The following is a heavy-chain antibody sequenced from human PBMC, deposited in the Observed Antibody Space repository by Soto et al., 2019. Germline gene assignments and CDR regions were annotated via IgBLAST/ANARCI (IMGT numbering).Heavy chain of an antibody. CDR3: ARDLKRYCSGGSCYSHYYYYYGMDV. J-gene: IGHJ6*02. CDR1: GGPFPNGGYY. D-gene: IGHD2-15*01. CDR2: IYYSGST. Sequence: KSSETLSLTCTVSGGPFPNGGYYWSWIRQPPGKGLEWIGYIYYSGSTNYNPSLKSRVTISVDTSKNQFSLKLSSVTAADTAVYYCARDLKRYCSGGSCYSHYYYYYGMDVWGQGTTVTVSS. V-gene: IGHV4-61*08.